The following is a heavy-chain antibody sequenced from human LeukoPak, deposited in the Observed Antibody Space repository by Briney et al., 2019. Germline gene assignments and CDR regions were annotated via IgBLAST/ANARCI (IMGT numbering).Heavy chain of an antibody. CDR3: ARDPRYSSSSPTFDY. Sequence: ASVKVSCKASGYTFTSYGISWVRQAPGQGLEWMGWISAYNGNTNYAQKLQGRVTMTTDTSTSTAYMELRSLRSDDTAVYYCARDPRYSSSSPTFDYWGQGTLVTVSS. V-gene: IGHV1-18*01. D-gene: IGHD6-6*01. CDR2: ISAYNGNT. J-gene: IGHJ4*02. CDR1: GYTFTSYG.